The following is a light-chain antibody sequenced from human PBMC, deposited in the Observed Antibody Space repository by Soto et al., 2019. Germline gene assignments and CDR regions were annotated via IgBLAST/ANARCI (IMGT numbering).Light chain of an antibody. CDR3: QSYDSSFVV. CDR2: ESK. CDR1: SGSIANNY. V-gene: IGLV6-57*04. Sequence: NFMLTQPHSVSESPGKTVTISCTRSSGSIANNYVQWYQQRPGSAPTAVIYESKQRPSGVPDRFSGSTDGSSNSASLTISGLQTEDEADYYCQSYDSSFVVFGGATQLTVL. J-gene: IGLJ2*01.